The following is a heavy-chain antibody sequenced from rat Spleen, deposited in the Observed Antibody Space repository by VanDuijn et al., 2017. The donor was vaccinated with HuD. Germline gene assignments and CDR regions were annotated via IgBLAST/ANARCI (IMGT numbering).Heavy chain of an antibody. Sequence: EVQLVESGGGLVQPGRSLKLSCAASGFTFSDYNMAWVRQAPKKGLEWVATISYDGSSTYYRDSVKGRFTISRDNAETTLYLQVDSLRSEDTATYYCATTPGRPFAYWGQGTLVTVSS. D-gene: IGHD5-1*01. CDR1: GFTFSDYN. V-gene: IGHV5-7*01. CDR2: ISYDGSST. CDR3: ATTPGRPFAY. J-gene: IGHJ3*01.